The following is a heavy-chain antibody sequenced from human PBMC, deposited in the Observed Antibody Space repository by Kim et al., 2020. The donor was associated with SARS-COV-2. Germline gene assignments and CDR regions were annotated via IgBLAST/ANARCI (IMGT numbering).Heavy chain of an antibody. CDR3: AREANKGYDSPMDD. CDR2: ICNDGSNK. Sequence: GGSLRLSCAASGFTFSSYGMHWVRQAPGKGLEWVAVICNDGSNKNYEDSVKGRFTISRDNSKNTLYLQMNSLRAEDPAVYYCAREANKGYDSPMDDSCQG. D-gene: IGHD5-12*01. V-gene: IGHV3-33*01. CDR1: GFTFSSYG. J-gene: IGHJ4*02.